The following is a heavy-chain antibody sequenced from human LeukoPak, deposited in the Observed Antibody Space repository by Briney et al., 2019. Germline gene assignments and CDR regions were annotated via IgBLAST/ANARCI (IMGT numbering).Heavy chain of an antibody. Sequence: GGSLRLSCAASGFTFTNAWMSWVRQAPGKGLEWVANIKQDGSEKYYVDSVKGRFTISRDNAKNSLYLQMNSLRAEDTAVYYCARGHSDHISIYDYWGQGTLVTVSS. D-gene: IGHD1-14*01. CDR2: IKQDGSEK. CDR1: GFTFTNAW. V-gene: IGHV3-7*01. J-gene: IGHJ4*02. CDR3: ARGHSDHISIYDY.